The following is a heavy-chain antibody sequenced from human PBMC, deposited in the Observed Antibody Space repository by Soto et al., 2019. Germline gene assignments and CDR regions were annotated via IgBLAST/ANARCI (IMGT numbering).Heavy chain of an antibody. CDR3: ATSTIAARPFVVYYYYGMDI. CDR1: GYTLTVLS. CDR2: FDPEDGET. Sequence: ASVKVSCKVSGYTLTVLSMHWVRQAPGKGLEWMGGFDPEDGETIYAQKFQGRVTMTEDTSTDTAYMELSSLRSEDTAVYYCATSTIAARPFVVYYYYGMDIWGQGTTVTVSS. D-gene: IGHD6-6*01. J-gene: IGHJ6*02. V-gene: IGHV1-24*01.